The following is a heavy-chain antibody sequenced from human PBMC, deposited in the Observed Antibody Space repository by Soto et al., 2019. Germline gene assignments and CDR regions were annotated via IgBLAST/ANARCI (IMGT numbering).Heavy chain of an antibody. V-gene: IGHV1-8*01. CDR1: GYTFTSYD. D-gene: IGHD3-16*02. CDR3: FGGVIVIPTYFDY. Sequence: ASVKVSCKASGYTFTSYDINWVRQATGQGLEWMGWMNPNSGNTGYAQKFQGRVTMTRNTSISTAYMELSSLRSEDTAVYYCFGGVIVIPTYFDYWGQGTLVTVSS. J-gene: IGHJ4*02. CDR2: MNPNSGNT.